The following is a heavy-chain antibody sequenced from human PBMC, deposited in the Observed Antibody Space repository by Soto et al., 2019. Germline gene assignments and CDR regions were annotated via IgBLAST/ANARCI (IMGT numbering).Heavy chain of an antibody. CDR1: GYTFSSYA. D-gene: IGHD3-10*01. Sequence: PGGSLRLSCAASGYTFSSYAMSWVRQAPGKGLEWVSAISGSGGSTYYADSVKGRFTISRDNSKNTLYLQMNSLRAEDTAVYYCASLWFGELPQTNWFDPWGQGTLVTVSS. J-gene: IGHJ5*02. CDR2: ISGSGGST. V-gene: IGHV3-23*01. CDR3: ASLWFGELPQTNWFDP.